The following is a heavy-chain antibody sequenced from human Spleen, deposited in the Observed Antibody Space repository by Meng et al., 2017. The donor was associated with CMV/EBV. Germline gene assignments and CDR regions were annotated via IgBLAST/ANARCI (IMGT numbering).Heavy chain of an antibody. CDR1: GYTFTGYY. J-gene: IGHJ6*02. Sequence: ASVKVSCKASGYTFTGYYMHWVRQAPGQGLEWMGWINPNSGGTNYAQKFQGRVTMTRDTSISTAYMELSRLRSDDTAAYYCARGSSSWTWYYYGMDVWGQGTTVTVSS. V-gene: IGHV1-2*02. D-gene: IGHD6-13*01. CDR3: ARGSSSWTWYYYGMDV. CDR2: INPNSGGT.